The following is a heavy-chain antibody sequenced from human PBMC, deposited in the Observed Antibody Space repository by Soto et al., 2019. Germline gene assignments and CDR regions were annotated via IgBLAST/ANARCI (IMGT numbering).Heavy chain of an antibody. J-gene: IGHJ6*02. V-gene: IGHV4-39*01. CDR3: VRHEVAVSGAYNMDV. D-gene: IGHD3-22*01. Sequence: SETLSLTCTVSPGSITSSGYYWGWIRQTPGKGLEWIGSIYYNGTTYYNPSLKSRVFISVDTSKDQFSLRLKSVTVADTATFYCVRHEVAVSGAYNMDVWGRGTTVTVSS. CDR1: PGSITSSGYY. CDR2: IYYNGTT.